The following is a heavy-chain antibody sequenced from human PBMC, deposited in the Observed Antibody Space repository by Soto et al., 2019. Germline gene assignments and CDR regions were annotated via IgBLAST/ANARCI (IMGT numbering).Heavy chain of an antibody. CDR3: ASRYARYYYGSGSLNYYYGMDV. V-gene: IGHV4-34*01. J-gene: IGHJ6*02. Sequence: LSLTCAVYGGSFSGYYWSWIRQPPGKGLEWIGEINHSGSTNYNPSLKSRVTISVDTSKNQFSLKLSSVTAADTAVYYCASRYARYYYGSGSLNYYYGMDVWGQGTTVTVSS. CDR2: INHSGST. D-gene: IGHD3-10*01. CDR1: GGSFSGYY.